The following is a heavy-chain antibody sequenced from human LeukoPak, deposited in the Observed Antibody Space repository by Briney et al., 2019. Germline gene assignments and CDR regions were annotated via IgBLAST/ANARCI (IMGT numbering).Heavy chain of an antibody. D-gene: IGHD3-10*01. V-gene: IGHV4-34*01. Sequence: KPSETLCLTCAVSGGSFCGYYWSGIRHPPGKGLEWIGEINHSGSTNYNPSLKSRVTISVDTSKNQFSLKLSSVTAADTAVYYCARVGFYYYGSGSHFDYWGQGTLVTVSS. CDR2: INHSGST. J-gene: IGHJ4*02. CDR1: GGSFCGYY. CDR3: ARVGFYYYGSGSHFDY.